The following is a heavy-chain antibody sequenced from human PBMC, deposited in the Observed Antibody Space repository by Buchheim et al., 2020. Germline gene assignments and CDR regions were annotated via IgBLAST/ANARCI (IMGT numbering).Heavy chain of an antibody. V-gene: IGHV3-48*02. J-gene: IGHJ5*02. CDR2: ISSSSSGM. D-gene: IGHD3-22*01. CDR3: ASGTFESRGYRVDP. CDR1: GFTLSSYS. Sequence: EVQLVESGGGLVQPGGSLRLSCVASGFTLSSYSMNWVRQAPGKGLEWVSHISSSSSGMYYADSVKGRFTISRDNGKNSLSLPMNSLRDEDTAVYYCASGTFESRGYRVDPWGQGTL.